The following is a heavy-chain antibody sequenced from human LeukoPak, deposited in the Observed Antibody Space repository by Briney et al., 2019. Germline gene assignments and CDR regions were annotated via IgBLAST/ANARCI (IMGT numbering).Heavy chain of an antibody. CDR2: IYYSGSN. D-gene: IGHD3-9*01. CDR1: GGSISSYY. CDR3: ARERYDILTGYHNFDY. Sequence: SETLSLTCTVSGGSISSYYWSWIRQPPGKGLEWIGYIYYSGSNNYNPSLKSRVTISVDTSKNQCSLKLSSVTAADTAVYYCARERYDILTGYHNFDYWGQGTLVTVSS. V-gene: IGHV4-59*01. J-gene: IGHJ4*02.